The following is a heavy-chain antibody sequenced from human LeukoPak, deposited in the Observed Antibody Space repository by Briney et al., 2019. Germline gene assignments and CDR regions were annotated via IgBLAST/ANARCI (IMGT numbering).Heavy chain of an antibody. CDR3: AKSSYYDSSGYYREYYFDF. D-gene: IGHD3-22*01. CDR1: RFTFSTYG. J-gene: IGHJ4*02. V-gene: IGHV3-23*01. CDR2: IRGSGGST. Sequence: QPGGSLRLSCAASRFTFSTYGMSWVRQAPGQGLEWVSSIRGSGGSTNYADSVKGRFTISRDNSKNTLYLQMNSLRDEDTAVYYCAKSSYYDSSGYYREYYFDFWGQGTLVTVSS.